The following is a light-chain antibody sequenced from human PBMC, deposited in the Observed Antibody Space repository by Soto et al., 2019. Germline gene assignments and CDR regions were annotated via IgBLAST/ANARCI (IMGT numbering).Light chain of an antibody. J-gene: IGKJ1*01. V-gene: IGKV3-15*01. CDR2: GAS. CDR3: QQRNGYSDA. CDR1: QTISRN. Sequence: EIDMTQSPPTLSASPLEIATISFRASQTISRNLAWFQQKPGQAPRLLIYGASTIATGIPPRFSGSGSGTEFTLAISSLQSEDFAIYYCQQRNGYSDAFGQGTKVDIK.